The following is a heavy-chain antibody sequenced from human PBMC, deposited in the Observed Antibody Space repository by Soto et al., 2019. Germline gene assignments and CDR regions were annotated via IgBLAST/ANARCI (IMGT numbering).Heavy chain of an antibody. CDR2: ISPAGNSV. D-gene: IGHD3-16*01. CDR1: GFTFRSYS. V-gene: IGHV3-48*02. Sequence: EVQLVESGGGLAQPGGSLRLSCVAAGFTFRSYSINWIRQAPGKGPEWVSWISPAGNSVDYTDSVKGRFTISRDNAENSLYLEMNSLRDEDTAVYYCVRDHLWAFDYWGQGTLVTVSS. J-gene: IGHJ4*02. CDR3: VRDHLWAFDY.